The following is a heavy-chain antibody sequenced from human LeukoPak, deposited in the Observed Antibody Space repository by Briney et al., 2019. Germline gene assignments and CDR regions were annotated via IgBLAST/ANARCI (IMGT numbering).Heavy chain of an antibody. CDR1: GGSISSYY. J-gene: IGHJ5*02. D-gene: IGHD3-10*01. Sequence: SETLSLTCTVPGGSISSYYWSWIRQPPGKGLEWIGYIYYSGSTNYNPSLKSRVTISVDTSKNQFSLKLSSVTAADTAVYYCAREGYYGSGSFRTPNWFDPWGQGTLVTVSS. CDR3: AREGYYGSGSFRTPNWFDP. V-gene: IGHV4-59*01. CDR2: IYYSGST.